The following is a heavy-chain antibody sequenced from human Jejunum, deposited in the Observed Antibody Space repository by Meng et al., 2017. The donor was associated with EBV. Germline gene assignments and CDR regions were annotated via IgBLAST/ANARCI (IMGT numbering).Heavy chain of an antibody. CDR2: TTTENGNP. J-gene: IGHJ4*02. Sequence: QLVHRGPQLESPGASGSVSGNGAGYSVTTCGLRGRRQAPGQGLECLGWTTTENGNPTYAQGLIGRFVFSLDTSVSTAYLQINNVKAEDTAVYYCARKRWSPNHYFDYWGLGTLVTVSS. CDR1: GYSVTTCG. V-gene: IGHV7-4-1*02. D-gene: IGHD5-18*01. CDR3: ARKRWSPNHYFDY.